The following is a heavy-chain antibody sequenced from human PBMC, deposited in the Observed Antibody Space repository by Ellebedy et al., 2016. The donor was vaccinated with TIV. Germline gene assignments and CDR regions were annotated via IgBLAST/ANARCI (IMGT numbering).Heavy chain of an antibody. CDR2: IRFDGNSA. D-gene: IGHD4-11*01. J-gene: IGHJ3*02. Sequence: GGSLRLSCAASGFTFNTYSMSWVRQAPGKGLEWVAFIRFDGNSANYADSVKGRFTISRDNSKNTLDLQMNSLRGEDTAVYYCARVRRTGSNGDGLDIWGQGTTVTVSS. CDR3: ARVRRTGSNGDGLDI. CDR1: GFTFNTYS. V-gene: IGHV3-30*02.